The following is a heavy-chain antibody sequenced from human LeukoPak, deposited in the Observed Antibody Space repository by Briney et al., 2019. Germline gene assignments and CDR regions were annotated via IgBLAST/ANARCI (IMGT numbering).Heavy chain of an antibody. Sequence: GASVKVSCKASGYTFTGYYMHWVRQAPGQGLEWMGWINPNSGGTNYAQKFQGRVTMTRDTSISTAYMELSRLRSDDTAVYYCARVIWFGELWYFDYWGQGTLVTVSS. CDR3: ARVIWFGELWYFDY. V-gene: IGHV1-2*02. D-gene: IGHD3-10*01. CDR2: INPNSGGT. J-gene: IGHJ4*02. CDR1: GYTFTGYY.